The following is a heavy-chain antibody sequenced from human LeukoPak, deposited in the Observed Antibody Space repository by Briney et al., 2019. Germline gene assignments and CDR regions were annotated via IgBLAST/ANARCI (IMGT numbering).Heavy chain of an antibody. D-gene: IGHD1-26*01. J-gene: IGHJ3*02. CDR2: INPNSGGT. Sequence: GASVKVSCKASGYTFTGYYMHWVRQAPGQGLEWMGWINPNSGGTNYAQKFQGRVTMTRDTSISTAYMELSRLRSDDTAVYYCARLRSGIVWSLDDAFDIWGQGTMVTVSS. CDR1: GYTFTGYY. V-gene: IGHV1-2*02. CDR3: ARLRSGIVWSLDDAFDI.